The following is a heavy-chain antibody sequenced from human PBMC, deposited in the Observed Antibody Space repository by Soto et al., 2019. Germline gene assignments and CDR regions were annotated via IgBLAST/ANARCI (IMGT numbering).Heavy chain of an antibody. V-gene: IGHV3-48*01. CDR3: ASGGVTGFWSGFVPFDY. J-gene: IGHJ4*02. Sequence: EVQLVESGGGLVQPGGSLRLSCAASGFTFSSYSMNWVRQAPGKGLEWVSYISSSSSTIYYADSVKGRFTISRDNAKNSLYLQMNSLRAEDTAVYYCASGGVTGFWSGFVPFDYWGQGTLVTVSS. CDR1: GFTFSSYS. D-gene: IGHD3-3*01. CDR2: ISSSSSTI.